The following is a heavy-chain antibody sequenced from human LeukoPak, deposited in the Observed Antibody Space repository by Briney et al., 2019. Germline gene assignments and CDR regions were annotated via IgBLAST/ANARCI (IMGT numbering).Heavy chain of an antibody. V-gene: IGHV4-34*01. CDR1: GGSFSGYY. D-gene: IGHD2-2*01. Sequence: SETLSLTCAVYGGSFSGYYWSWIRQPPGKGLEWIGEINHSGSTNYNPSLKSRVTISVDTSKNQFSLKLSSVTAADTAVYYCARAVHFVVVPAAETSFDYWGQGTLVTVSS. CDR3: ARAVHFVVVPAAETSFDY. CDR2: INHSGST. J-gene: IGHJ4*02.